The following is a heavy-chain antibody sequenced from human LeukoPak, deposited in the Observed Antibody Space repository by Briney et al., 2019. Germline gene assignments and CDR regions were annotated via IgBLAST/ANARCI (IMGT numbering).Heavy chain of an antibody. CDR3: ARDSETGIDY. J-gene: IGHJ4*02. CDR1: GGSISSYY. V-gene: IGHV4-59*01. D-gene: IGHD3-10*01. Sequence: SETLSLTCTVSGGSISSYYWSWIRQPPGKGLEWIGYIYYNGSTNYNPSLKSRVTISVDTSKNQFSLKLSSVIAADTAVYYCARDSETGIDYWGQGTLVTVSS. CDR2: IYYNGST.